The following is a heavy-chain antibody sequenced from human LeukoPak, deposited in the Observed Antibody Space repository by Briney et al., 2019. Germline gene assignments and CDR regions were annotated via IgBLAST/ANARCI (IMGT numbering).Heavy chain of an antibody. Sequence: ETLSLTCAVYGGSFSGYYWSWIRQPPGKGLEWIGEINHSGSTNYNPSLKSRVTISVDTSKNQFSLKLSSVTAADTAVYYCARGLLRGGNPAVNFDYWGQGTLVTVSS. CDR3: ARGLLRGGNPAVNFDY. CDR1: GGSFSGYY. D-gene: IGHD2-15*01. V-gene: IGHV4-34*01. J-gene: IGHJ4*02. CDR2: INHSGST.